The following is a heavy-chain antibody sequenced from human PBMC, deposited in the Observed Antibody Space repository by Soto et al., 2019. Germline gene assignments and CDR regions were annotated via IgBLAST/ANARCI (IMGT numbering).Heavy chain of an antibody. D-gene: IGHD2-15*01. CDR3: TKDRQPLDIGYGLDV. Sequence: QVHLVESGGGVVQPGRSLRLSCAASGFTFNIFAMHWVRQAPGKGLEWVATTSYDGTYTFYAGSVEGRFTISRDDSNDNLFLLMGGLRPEDTAVYYCTKDRQPLDIGYGLDVWGQGTTVTVSS. V-gene: IGHV3-30*18. CDR1: GFTFNIFA. CDR2: TSYDGTYT. J-gene: IGHJ6*02.